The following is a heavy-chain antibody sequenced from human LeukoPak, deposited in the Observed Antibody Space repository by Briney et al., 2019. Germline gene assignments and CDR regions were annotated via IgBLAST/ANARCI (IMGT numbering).Heavy chain of an antibody. CDR1: GFTVSSNC. V-gene: IGHV3-53*01. CDR3: ARDYYSSSWYGHYYYYMDV. CDR2: IYSGGST. Sequence: GGSLRLSCAASGFTVSSNCMSWVRQAPGKGLEWVSVIYSGGSTYYADSVKGRFTISRDNSKNTLYLQMNSLRAEDTAVYYCARDYYSSSWYGHYYYYMDVWGKGTTVTISS. D-gene: IGHD6-13*01. J-gene: IGHJ6*03.